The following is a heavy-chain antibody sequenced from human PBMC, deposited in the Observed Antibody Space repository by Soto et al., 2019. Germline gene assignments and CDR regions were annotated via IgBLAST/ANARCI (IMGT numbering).Heavy chain of an antibody. CDR1: GGTFSSYA. J-gene: IGHJ3*02. CDR2: IIPILGTA. D-gene: IGHD2-2*01. Sequence: QVQLVQSGAEVKKPGSSVKVSCKASGGTFSSYAISWVRQAPGQGLEWMGGIIPILGTANYAQKFQGRVTITADESTSTAYMELSSLRSEDTAVYYCARVFYCSSTSCYGFDIWGQGTMVTVSS. CDR3: ARVFYCSSTSCYGFDI. V-gene: IGHV1-69*01.